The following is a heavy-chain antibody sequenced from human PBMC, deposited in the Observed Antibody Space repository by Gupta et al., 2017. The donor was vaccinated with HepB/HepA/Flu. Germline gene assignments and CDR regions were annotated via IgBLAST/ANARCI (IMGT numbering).Heavy chain of an antibody. V-gene: IGHV2-5*02. Sequence: QITLKESGPTLVKATQTLTLSCSFSGFSLNTTGEAVGWIRQPPGKALEWLALIYWDDDKRYNPSLKSKLIIAKDPSKNRVVLTLTAMDPANTATYVGEQGAWDRLQLWSPFDIWGPGSRVTVSS. CDR3: EQGAWDRLQLWSPFDI. J-gene: IGHJ4*02. CDR2: IYWDDDK. D-gene: IGHD1-1*01. CDR1: GFSLNTTGEA.